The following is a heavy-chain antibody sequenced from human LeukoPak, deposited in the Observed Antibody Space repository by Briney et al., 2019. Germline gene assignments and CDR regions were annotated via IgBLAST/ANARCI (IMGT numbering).Heavy chain of an antibody. D-gene: IGHD3-3*01. V-gene: IGHV4-39*07. J-gene: IGHJ4*02. CDR3: ARDSYDFWSGYPKNSFDY. CDR1: GFTFSSYE. CDR2: IYYSGST. Sequence: GSLRLSCAASGFTFSSYEMNWVRQAPGKGLEWIGSIYYSGSTYYNPSLKSRVTISVDTSKNQFSLKLSSVSAADTAVYYCARDSYDFWSGYPKNSFDYWGQGTLVTVSS.